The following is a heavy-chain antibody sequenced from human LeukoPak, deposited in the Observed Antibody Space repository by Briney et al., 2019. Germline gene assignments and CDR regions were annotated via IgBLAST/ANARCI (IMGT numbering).Heavy chain of an antibody. CDR3: ARAQGPQYYDFWSGYYAFDP. Sequence: GGSLRLSCAASGFSFSSSTMNWVRQAPGKGLEWVSSITWTSSYINYADSVKGRFTISRDNAKNSLYLQMNSLRAEDTAVYYCARAQGPQYYDFWSGYYAFDPWGQGTLVTVSS. J-gene: IGHJ5*02. CDR2: ITWTSSYI. D-gene: IGHD3-3*01. CDR1: GFSFSSST. V-gene: IGHV3-21*01.